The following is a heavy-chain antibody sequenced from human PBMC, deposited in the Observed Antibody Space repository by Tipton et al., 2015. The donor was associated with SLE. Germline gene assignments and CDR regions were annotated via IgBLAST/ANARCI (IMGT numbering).Heavy chain of an antibody. CDR3: ARATQDWRTTGGCFDC. Sequence: TLSLTCTVSGGSVSTSSYYWAWIRQPPGKGLEWIGSAYYIGPTYHNPSLESRVAISIDTSKNQFSLTLTSVTAADTAVYYCARATQDWRTTGGCFDCWGQGTLVAVSS. J-gene: IGHJ4*02. CDR1: GGSVSTSSYY. V-gene: IGHV4-39*07. CDR2: AYYIGPT. D-gene: IGHD1-7*01.